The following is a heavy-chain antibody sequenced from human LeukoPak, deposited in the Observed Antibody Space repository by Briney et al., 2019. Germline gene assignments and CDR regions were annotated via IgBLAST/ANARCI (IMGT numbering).Heavy chain of an antibody. Sequence: GGSLRLSCAASGFTFSSYGMHWVRQAPGKGLEWVAFIRYDGSNRHYADSVKGRFTISRDNSKNTLYLQMNSLRSEDTAVYYCAGHDTVTKEFDYWGQGTLVTVSS. V-gene: IGHV3-30*02. CDR2: IRYDGSNR. D-gene: IGHD4-17*01. CDR3: AGHDTVTKEFDY. CDR1: GFTFSSYG. J-gene: IGHJ4*02.